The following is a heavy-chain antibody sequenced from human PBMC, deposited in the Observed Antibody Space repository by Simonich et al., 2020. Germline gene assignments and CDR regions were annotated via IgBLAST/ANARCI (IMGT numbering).Heavy chain of an antibody. J-gene: IGHJ3*02. CDR2: INHSGRT. Sequence: QVQLQQWGAGLLKPSETLSLTCAVYGGSFSGYYWSWIRQPPGKGLEWIGEINHSGRTKSNPPRKSQVTISVDTSKNQFSLKLSSVTAADTAVYYCASPSGSYAGGHAFDIWGQGTMVTVSS. D-gene: IGHD1-26*01. V-gene: IGHV4-34*01. CDR1: GGSFSGYY. CDR3: ASPSGSYAGGHAFDI.